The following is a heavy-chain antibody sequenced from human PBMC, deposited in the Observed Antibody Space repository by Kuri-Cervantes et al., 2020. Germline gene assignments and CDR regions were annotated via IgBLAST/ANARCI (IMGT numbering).Heavy chain of an antibody. CDR1: GGSISSGNYY. J-gene: IGHJ4*02. V-gene: IGHV4-61*02. D-gene: IGHD3-16*01. CDR2: IYTSGST. Sequence: SETLSLTCTVSGGSISSGNYYWSCILQPAGKGLEWVGRIYTSGSTNHNPSLNSRVTIAVDTSKNQFSLKLSSVTAADTAVYYCARERGYDYIWGSYSRCIFDYWGQGTLVTVSS. CDR3: ARERGYDYIWGSYSRCIFDY.